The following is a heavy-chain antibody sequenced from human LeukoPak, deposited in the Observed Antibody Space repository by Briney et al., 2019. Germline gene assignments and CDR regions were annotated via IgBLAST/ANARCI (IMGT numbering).Heavy chain of an antibody. CDR1: GFTFSTYV. V-gene: IGHV3-23*01. D-gene: IGHD2-15*01. CDR2: ISFGAEYI. J-gene: IGHJ4*02. Sequence: PGGSLRLSCAAPGFTFSTYVMNWFRPAPGKGLEWVSTISFGAEYIFYADSVKGRFTISRDDSNNALYLQMHSLRAEDTALYYCASGPPFLKYFEYWGQGTLVTVSS. CDR3: ASGPPFLKYFEY.